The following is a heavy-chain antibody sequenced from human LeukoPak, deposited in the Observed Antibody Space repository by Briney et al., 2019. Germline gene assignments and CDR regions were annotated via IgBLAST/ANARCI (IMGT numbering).Heavy chain of an antibody. Sequence: GGSLRLSCAASGFTFDDYAMHWVRQAPGKGLEWVSGISWNSGSIGYADSVKGRFTISRDNAKNSLYLQMNSLRAEDTALYYCAKGTSRYFDWWLNWFDPWGQGTLVTVSS. V-gene: IGHV3-9*01. J-gene: IGHJ5*02. CDR1: GFTFDDYA. D-gene: IGHD3-9*01. CDR2: ISWNSGSI. CDR3: AKGTSRYFDWWLNWFDP.